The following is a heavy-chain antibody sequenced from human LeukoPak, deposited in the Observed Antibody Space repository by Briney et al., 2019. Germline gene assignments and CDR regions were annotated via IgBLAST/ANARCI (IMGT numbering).Heavy chain of an antibody. V-gene: IGHV3-30*02. CDR1: GFTFSSYA. CDR2: IRYDGSDE. CDR3: AIPGDY. Sequence: GGSLRLSCAASGFTFSSYAMHWVRQAPGKGLEWVAFIRYDGSDESYADSVKGRFTISRDNSKNTLYLQMNSLTTDDTAVYYCAIPGDYWGQGTLVTVSS. J-gene: IGHJ4*02.